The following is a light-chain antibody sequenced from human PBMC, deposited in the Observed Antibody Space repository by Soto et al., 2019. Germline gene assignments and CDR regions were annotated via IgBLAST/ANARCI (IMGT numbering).Light chain of an antibody. Sequence: IVITQNTLSLPVTPGQPSSVSCRSSQSLLHSHHRNIYLDWYLQRTRQPPHLPTSSLSSRASAVPHTFSGSGSGTDLPLKISRVEAHDVGVYYCMQRIAFSTFGQGTRLEIK. CDR3: MQRIAFST. J-gene: IGKJ5*01. CDR2: SLS. V-gene: IGKV2-40*01. CDR1: QSLLHSHHRNIY.